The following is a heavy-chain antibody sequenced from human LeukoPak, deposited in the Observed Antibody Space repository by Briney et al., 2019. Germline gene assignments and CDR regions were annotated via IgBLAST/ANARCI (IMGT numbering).Heavy chain of an antibody. J-gene: IGHJ4*02. CDR1: GGSISSGGYY. Sequence: SQTLSLTCTVSGGSISSGGYYWSWIRQHPGKGLEWIGYIYYSGSTNYNPPLKSRVTISVDTSKNQFSLKLSSVTAADTAVYYCARGYNSGYYYDYWGQGTLVTVSS. CDR2: IYYSGST. D-gene: IGHD3-22*01. V-gene: IGHV4-31*03. CDR3: ARGYNSGYYYDY.